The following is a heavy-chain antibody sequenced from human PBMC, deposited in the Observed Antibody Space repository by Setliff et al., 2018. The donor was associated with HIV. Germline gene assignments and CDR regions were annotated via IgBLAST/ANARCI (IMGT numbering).Heavy chain of an antibody. CDR1: GYTFTRYF. Sequence: ASVKVSCKASGYTFTRYFMHCVRQAPGQGLEWLGMINPSGGSTWYAQKFQGRVTMTGDTSTNTLYMELSSLRSEDTAVYYCARGEVIIDSYYYMNVWGKGTTVTVSS. J-gene: IGHJ6*03. CDR3: ARGEVIIDSYYYMNV. CDR2: INPSGGST. V-gene: IGHV1-46*01.